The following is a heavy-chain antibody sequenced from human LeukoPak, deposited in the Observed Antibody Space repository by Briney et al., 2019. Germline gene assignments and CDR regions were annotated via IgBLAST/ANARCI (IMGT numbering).Heavy chain of an antibody. D-gene: IGHD2-15*01. J-gene: IGHJ4*02. CDR2: ITSSSSYT. CDR3: AKEDQVVVVAANFDY. CDR1: GFAFSDYY. Sequence: SGGSLRLSCAASGFAFSDYYMSWIRQAPGKGLEWVSYITSSSSYTNYADSVKGRFTISRDNSKNTLYLQMNSLRAEDTAVYYCAKEDQVVVVAANFDYWGQGTLVTVSS. V-gene: IGHV3-11*05.